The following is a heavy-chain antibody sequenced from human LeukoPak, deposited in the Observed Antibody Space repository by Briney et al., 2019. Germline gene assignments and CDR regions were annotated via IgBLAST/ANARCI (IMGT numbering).Heavy chain of an antibody. D-gene: IGHD3-10*01. Sequence: PGGSLRLSCAASGFTFSDYSLHRVRQAPGRGLEWLSYVTGSSSHMYYVDSVKGRFTISRDNAKNSVYLQMNSLRVDDTAVYYCARGTGSGSYLIDYWGQGTLVTVSS. CDR2: VTGSSSHM. CDR1: GFTFSDYS. CDR3: ARGTGSGSYLIDY. J-gene: IGHJ4*02. V-gene: IGHV3-48*01.